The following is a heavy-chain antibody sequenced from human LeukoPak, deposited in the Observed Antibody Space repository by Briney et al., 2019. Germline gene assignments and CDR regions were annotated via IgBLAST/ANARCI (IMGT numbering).Heavy chain of an antibody. V-gene: IGHV3-48*01. CDR1: GFTFSSYN. CDR3: ARNPIDY. J-gene: IGHJ4*02. CDR2: ISSSSSTI. Sequence: GGSLRLSCAASGFTFSSYNMNWVRLAPGKGLEWVSYISSSSSTIYYTDSVKGRSTISRDNAKNSLYLQMNSLRAEDTAVYYCARNPIDYWGQGTLVTVSS.